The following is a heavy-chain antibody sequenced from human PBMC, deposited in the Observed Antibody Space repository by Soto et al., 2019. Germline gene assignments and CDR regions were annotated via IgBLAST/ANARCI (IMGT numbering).Heavy chain of an antibody. Sequence: QVTLKESGPVLVNPTETLTLTCTVSGFSLSNARMGVSWIRQPPGKALEWLAHIFSNDEKSYSTSLKSRLTISKDTSKSQVVLTMTNMDPVDTATYYCARIDGLEYYFDYWGQGTLVTVSS. D-gene: IGHD1-1*01. J-gene: IGHJ4*02. CDR2: IFSNDEK. CDR1: GFSLSNARMG. CDR3: ARIDGLEYYFDY. V-gene: IGHV2-26*01.